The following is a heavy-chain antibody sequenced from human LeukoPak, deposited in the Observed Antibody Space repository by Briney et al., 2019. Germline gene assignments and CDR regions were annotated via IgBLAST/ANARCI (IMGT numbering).Heavy chain of an antibody. D-gene: IGHD6-13*01. CDR1: GGSISSGGYS. CDR2: IYHSGST. CDR3: ALAAGYYYGMDV. Sequence: SQTLSLTCAVSGGSISSGGYSWSWIRQPPGKGLEWIVYIYHSGSTYYNPSLKSRVTISVDRSKNQFSLKLSSVTAADTAMYYCALAAGYYYGMDVWGQGTTVTVSS. V-gene: IGHV4-30-2*01. J-gene: IGHJ6*02.